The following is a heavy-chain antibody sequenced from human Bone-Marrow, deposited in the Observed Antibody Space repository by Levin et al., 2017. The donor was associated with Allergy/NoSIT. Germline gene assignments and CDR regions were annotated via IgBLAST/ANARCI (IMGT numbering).Heavy chain of an antibody. CDR2: INRKSDDGTR. CDR3: TTYYKIDDDYGVPVDAVDI. D-gene: IGHD4-17*01. Sequence: GGSLRLSCAASGFTFSNAWMNWVRQAPGKGLEWVGHINRKSDDGTRDYAAPVKGRFTISRDDSKNTLYLQMNSLKTEDTAVYYCTTYYKIDDDYGVPVDAVDIWGQVTMVIVSS. J-gene: IGHJ3*02. V-gene: IGHV3-15*01. CDR1: GFTFSNAW.